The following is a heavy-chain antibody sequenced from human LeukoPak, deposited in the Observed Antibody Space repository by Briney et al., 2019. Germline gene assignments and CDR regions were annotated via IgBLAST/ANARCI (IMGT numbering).Heavy chain of an antibody. J-gene: IGHJ4*02. D-gene: IGHD3-22*01. V-gene: IGHV5-51*01. Sequence: GESLQISCEGSGSRFTDFWIGWVRPLPGKGLEWMGILYPGDSDTRYSPSFQGQVTISADRSITTAFLQWSSLKASDTAMYYCATLTDSSGRRLFDYWGQGTLVTVSS. CDR3: ATLTDSSGRRLFDY. CDR2: LYPGDSDT. CDR1: GSRFTDFW.